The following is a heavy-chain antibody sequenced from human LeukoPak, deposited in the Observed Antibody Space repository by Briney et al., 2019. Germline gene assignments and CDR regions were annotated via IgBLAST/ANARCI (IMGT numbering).Heavy chain of an antibody. J-gene: IGHJ3*02. D-gene: IGHD2-8*01. CDR3: VRDRGTAMVRSSDI. Sequence: PGGSLRLSCATSGFTLSIYEMNWVRQTPGKGLEWVSHISSRGSSTYYADSVKGRFTISRDNAENSLYLQMNSLTVEDTAVYYCVRDRGTAMVRSSDIWGQGTMVTVSS. CDR2: ISSRGSST. CDR1: GFTLSIYE. V-gene: IGHV3-48*03.